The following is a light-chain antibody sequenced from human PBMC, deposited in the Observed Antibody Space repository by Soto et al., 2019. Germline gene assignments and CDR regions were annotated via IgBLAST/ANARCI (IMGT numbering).Light chain of an antibody. Sequence: QSALTQPASVSGSPGQSITISCTGTSSDVGGYNYVSWYQQHPGKAPKLMIYEVSNRPPGASNRFSGSKSGNTASLTISGLQAEDEADYYCCSYTISSTPHVIFGGGTKVTVL. CDR3: CSYTISSTPHVI. V-gene: IGLV2-14*01. CDR2: EVS. CDR1: SSDVGGYNY. J-gene: IGLJ2*01.